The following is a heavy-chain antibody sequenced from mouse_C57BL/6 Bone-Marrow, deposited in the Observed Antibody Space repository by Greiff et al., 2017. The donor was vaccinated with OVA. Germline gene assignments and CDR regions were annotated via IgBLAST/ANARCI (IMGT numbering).Heavy chain of an antibody. V-gene: IGHV14-4*01. J-gene: IGHJ2*01. Sequence: VQLKESGAELVRPGASVKLSCTASGFNIKDDYMHWVKQRPEPGLEWIGWIDPENGDTEYASKFQGKATITADTSSNTAYLQLSSLTSEDTAGYYCTSNGNFDYWGQGTTLTVSS. CDR3: TSNGNFDY. D-gene: IGHD4-1*01. CDR2: IDPENGDT. CDR1: GFNIKDDY.